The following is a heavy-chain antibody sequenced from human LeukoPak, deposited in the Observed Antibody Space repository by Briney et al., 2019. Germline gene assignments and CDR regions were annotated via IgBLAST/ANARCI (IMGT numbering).Heavy chain of an antibody. V-gene: IGHV3-30*03. Sequence: GRSLRLSCAASGFTFRSYGMHWVRQAPGKGLEWVAVISSDGSSKNYADSMKGQFTISRDNSKNTLFLQMNNLRAEDTAVYYCARGREYYYDSSGYYTSPFDYWGQGTLVTVSS. CDR2: ISSDGSSK. J-gene: IGHJ4*02. CDR3: ARGREYYYDSSGYYTSPFDY. D-gene: IGHD3-22*01. CDR1: GFTFRSYG.